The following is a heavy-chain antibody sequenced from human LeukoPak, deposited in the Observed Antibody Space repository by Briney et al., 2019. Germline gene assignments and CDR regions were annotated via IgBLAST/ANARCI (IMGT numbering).Heavy chain of an antibody. CDR2: INHSGST. J-gene: IGHJ4*02. V-gene: IGHV4-34*01. CDR3: ARQPVVVIADPFDY. D-gene: IGHD2-21*01. CDR1: GGSFSGYY. Sequence: SETLSLTCAVYGGSFSGYYWSWIRQPPGKGLEWIGEINHSGSTNYNPSLKSRVTISVDTSKNQFPLKLSSVTAADTAVYYCARQPVVVIADPFDYRGQGTLVTVSS.